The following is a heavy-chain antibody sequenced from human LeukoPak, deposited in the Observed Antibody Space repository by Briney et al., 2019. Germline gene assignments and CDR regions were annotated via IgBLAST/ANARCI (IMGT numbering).Heavy chain of an antibody. V-gene: IGHV3-53*01. J-gene: IGHJ4*02. CDR1: GLNVRSNY. CDR3: ARGKVYYYYDY. Sequence: GGSLRLSCAVSGLNVRSNYMTWVRQAPGKGLEWVSVLHSGGDTYYADSVRGRFTISRDNPENMLFLQMNGLRADDSAIYYCARGKVYYYYDYWGQGTLVTVSS. D-gene: IGHD5/OR15-5a*01. CDR2: LHSGGDT.